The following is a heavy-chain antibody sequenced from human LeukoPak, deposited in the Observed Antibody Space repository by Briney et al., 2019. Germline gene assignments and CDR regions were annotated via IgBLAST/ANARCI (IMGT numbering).Heavy chain of an antibody. CDR1: GGTFSSYA. Sequence: ALVKVSCKASGGTFSSYAISWVRQAPGQGLEWMGWINPNSGGTNYAQKFQGRVTMTRDTSISTAYMELSRLRSDDTAVYYCASRGVGWERNDYWGQGTLVTVSS. CDR2: INPNSGGT. CDR3: ASRGVGWERNDY. V-gene: IGHV1-2*02. D-gene: IGHD1-26*01. J-gene: IGHJ4*02.